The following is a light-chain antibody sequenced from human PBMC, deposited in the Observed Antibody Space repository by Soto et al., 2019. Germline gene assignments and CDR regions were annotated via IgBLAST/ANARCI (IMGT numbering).Light chain of an antibody. J-gene: IGLJ3*02. V-gene: IGLV2-14*01. CDR2: EVS. CDR1: SSDVGGYNY. CDR3: SSYTSSSVGV. Sequence: QSVLTQPASVSGSPGQSITISCTGTSSDVGGYNYVSWYQQHPGKAPKLMIYEVSNRPSGVSNRFSGSKSGNTVSLTISGLQAEDEADYYCSSYTSSSVGVFGGGTQLTVL.